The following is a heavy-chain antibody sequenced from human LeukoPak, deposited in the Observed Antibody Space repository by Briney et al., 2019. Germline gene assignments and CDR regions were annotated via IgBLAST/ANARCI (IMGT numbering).Heavy chain of an antibody. V-gene: IGHV3-21*01. CDR3: ARDFVAGPRGGY. J-gene: IGHJ4*02. CDR2: ISSSSSYI. D-gene: IGHD6-19*01. CDR1: GFTFSSYS. Sequence: GGSLRLSCAASGFTFSSYSMNWVRQAPGKGLEWVSSISSSSSYIYYADSVKGRFTISRDNAKNSLYLQMNSLRAEDTAVYYCARDFVAGPRGGYWGQGTLVTVSS.